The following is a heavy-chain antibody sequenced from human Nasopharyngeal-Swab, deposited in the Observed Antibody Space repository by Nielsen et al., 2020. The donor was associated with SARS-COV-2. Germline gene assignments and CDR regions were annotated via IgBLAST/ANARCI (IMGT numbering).Heavy chain of an antibody. CDR2: INSDGSST. CDR1: GFTLSSYW. J-gene: IGHJ5*02. V-gene: IGHV3-74*01. Sequence: GESLKISCAASGFTLSSYWMHWVRQAPGKGLVWVSRINSDGSSTSYADSVKGRFTISRDNAKNTLYLQMNSLRAEDTAVYYCTRTSNWYDSSGLGFDPWGQGTLVTVSS. CDR3: TRTSNWYDSSGLGFDP. D-gene: IGHD3-22*01.